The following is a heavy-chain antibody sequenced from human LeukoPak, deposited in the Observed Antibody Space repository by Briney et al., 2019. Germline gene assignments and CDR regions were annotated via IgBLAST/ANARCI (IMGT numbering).Heavy chain of an antibody. D-gene: IGHD1-26*01. Sequence: PGGSLRLSCAASGFTFSSYAMHWVRQAPGKGLEWVAVISYDGSNKYYADSVKGRFTISRDNSKNTLYLQMNSLRAEDTAVYYCARDTSSIVGPRFDYWGQGTLVTVSS. J-gene: IGHJ4*02. V-gene: IGHV3-30*04. CDR2: ISYDGSNK. CDR3: ARDTSSIVGPRFDY. CDR1: GFTFSSYA.